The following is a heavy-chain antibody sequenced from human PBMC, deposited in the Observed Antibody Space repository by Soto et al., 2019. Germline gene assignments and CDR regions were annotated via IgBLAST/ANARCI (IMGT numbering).Heavy chain of an antibody. CDR1: GDTFKKFA. D-gene: IGHD2-2*01. V-gene: IGHV1-69*06. Sequence: QVQLVQSGPEVKKPGSSVKVSCKTSGDTFKKFAISWVRQAPGQGPEWMGGIIPMFGTTKYTQKFQGRVTLTADKYTGTAYMELTRLMSEDTATYSCARGVVTAAGAAPHYFHYGVDVCGQGTTVTVSS. J-gene: IGHJ6*02. CDR3: ARGVVTAAGAAPHYFHYGVDV. CDR2: IIPMFGTT.